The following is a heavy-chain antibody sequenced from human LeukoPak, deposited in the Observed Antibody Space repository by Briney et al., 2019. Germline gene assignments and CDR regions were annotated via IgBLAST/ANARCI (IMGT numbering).Heavy chain of an antibody. CDR1: GDSISTSNYY. Sequence: SETLCLTCTVSGDSISTSNYYWGWIRQPPGKGLEWIGTIYYSGSTYYNPSLKSRVTISVDTSKNQFSLKLTSVTATDTAVYYCARHLFGSGYYPDYWGQGTLVTVSS. CDR3: ARHLFGSGYYPDY. V-gene: IGHV4-39*01. CDR2: IYYSGST. J-gene: IGHJ4*02. D-gene: IGHD3-22*01.